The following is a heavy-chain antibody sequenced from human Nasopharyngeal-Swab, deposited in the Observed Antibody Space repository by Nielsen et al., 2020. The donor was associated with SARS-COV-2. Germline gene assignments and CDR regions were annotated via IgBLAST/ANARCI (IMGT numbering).Heavy chain of an antibody. CDR1: GGTFSSYA. D-gene: IGHD6-19*01. Sequence: SVKVSCKASGGTFSSYAISWVLQAPGQGLEWVGGIIPILGIANYAQKFQGRVTITADKSTSTAYMELSSLRSEDTAVYYCARERAYSSGLNWFDPWGQGTLVTVSS. CDR2: IIPILGIA. J-gene: IGHJ5*02. V-gene: IGHV1-69*10. CDR3: ARERAYSSGLNWFDP.